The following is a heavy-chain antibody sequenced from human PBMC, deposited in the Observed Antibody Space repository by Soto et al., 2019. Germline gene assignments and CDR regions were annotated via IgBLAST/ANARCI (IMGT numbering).Heavy chain of an antibody. D-gene: IGHD6-13*01. CDR2: ISGSGGST. Sequence: EVQLLESGGGLVQPGGSLRLSCAASGFTFSSYAMSWVRQAPGKGLEWVSAISGSGGSTYYADSVKGRFTISRDNSKNTLYLQMNSLRAEDTAVYYCANRGIAAVGTISDYWGQGTLVTVSS. CDR3: ANRGIAAVGTISDY. J-gene: IGHJ4*02. V-gene: IGHV3-23*01. CDR1: GFTFSSYA.